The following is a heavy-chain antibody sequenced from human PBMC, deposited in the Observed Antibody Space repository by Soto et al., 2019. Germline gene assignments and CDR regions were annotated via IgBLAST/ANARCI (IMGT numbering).Heavy chain of an antibody. J-gene: IGHJ4*02. CDR2: MKSKSEGETT. CDR1: GFTFNNAW. CDR3: TAQFYFDASGYSFDL. D-gene: IGHD3-22*01. V-gene: IGHV3-15*01. Sequence: GGSLRLSCAASGFTFNNAWMSWVRQAPGQGLEWVGHMKSKSEGETTDYAAPVKGRFTISRDDSKNTVYLQMNSLTTEDTAVYYCTAQFYFDASGYSFDLWGQGTLVTVSS.